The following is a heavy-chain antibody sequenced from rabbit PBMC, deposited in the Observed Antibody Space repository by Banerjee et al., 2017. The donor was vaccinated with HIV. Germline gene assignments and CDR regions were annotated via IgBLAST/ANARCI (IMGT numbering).Heavy chain of an antibody. D-gene: IGHD6-1*01. Sequence: QEQLVQSWGGLVQPGGSLKLSCKASGIDFSSYYYMSWVRQAPGKGPEWIACIYNGDGSTYYASWAKGRFTISKTSSTTVTLQMTSLTAADTATYFCARDDDGRDGYVFNLWGPGTLVTVS. V-gene: IGHV1S45*01. CDR3: ARDDDGRDGYVFNL. CDR1: GIDFSSYYY. J-gene: IGHJ4*01. CDR2: IYNGDGST.